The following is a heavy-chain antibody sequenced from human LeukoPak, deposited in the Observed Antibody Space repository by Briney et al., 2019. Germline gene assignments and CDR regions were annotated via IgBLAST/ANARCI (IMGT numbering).Heavy chain of an antibody. J-gene: IGHJ4*02. V-gene: IGHV4-4*07. CDR2: IYHSGST. CDR3: ARDSVSSSSHFDY. Sequence: SETLSLTCTVSGGSISSYYWSWIRQPAGKGLEWIGSIYHSGSTYYNPSLKSRVTISVDTSKNQFSLKLSSVTAADTAVYYCARDSVSSSSHFDYWGQGTLVTVSS. CDR1: GGSISSYY. D-gene: IGHD6-6*01.